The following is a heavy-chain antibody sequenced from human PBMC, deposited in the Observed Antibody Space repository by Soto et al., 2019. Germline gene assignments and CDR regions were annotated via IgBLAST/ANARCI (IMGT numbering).Heavy chain of an antibody. CDR1: GGSISSSSYY. Sequence: QLQLQESGPGLVKPSETLSLTCTVSGGSISSSSYYWGWIRQPPGKGLEWIGSIYYSGSTYYNPSLKSRVTISVDTSKNQFSLKLSSVTAADTAVYYCARHSLQVDPAMAPVYNWFDPWGQGTLVTVSS. J-gene: IGHJ5*02. CDR3: ARHSLQVDPAMAPVYNWFDP. V-gene: IGHV4-39*01. D-gene: IGHD5-18*01. CDR2: IYYSGST.